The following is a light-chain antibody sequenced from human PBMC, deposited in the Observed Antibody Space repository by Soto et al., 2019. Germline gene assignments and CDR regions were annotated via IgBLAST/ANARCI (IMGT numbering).Light chain of an antibody. J-gene: IGKJ2*01. CDR2: GAS. CDR1: QSVSSNY. V-gene: IGKV3-20*01. Sequence: EIVLTQSPGTLPLSPGERATLSCRASQSVSSNYLVWYQQKPGQAPRPLIYGASSRATGIPDRFSGSGSGTDFTLTISRLEAEDFAVYYCQQYANSAFAFGQGTELEIK. CDR3: QQYANSAFA.